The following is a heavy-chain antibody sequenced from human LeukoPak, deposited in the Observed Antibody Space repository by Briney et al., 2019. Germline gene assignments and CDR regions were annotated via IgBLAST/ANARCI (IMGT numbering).Heavy chain of an antibody. D-gene: IGHD3-16*01. CDR2: INPNSGGT. Sequence: ASVKVSFKASGYTFTGYYMHWVRQAPGQGREGMGWINPNSGGTNYAQKFQGRVTMTRDTSISTAYMELSRLRSDDTAVYYCARIARIMWGMDVWGQGTTVTVSS. J-gene: IGHJ6*02. CDR1: GYTFTGYY. CDR3: ARIARIMWGMDV. V-gene: IGHV1-2*02.